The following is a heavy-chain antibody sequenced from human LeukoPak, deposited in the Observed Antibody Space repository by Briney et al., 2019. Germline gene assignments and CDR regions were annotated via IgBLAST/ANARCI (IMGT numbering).Heavy chain of an antibody. CDR3: ATGEGATITFDI. V-gene: IGHV1-24*01. CDR1: GYTLSELS. CDR2: FDPEDGET. Sequence: APVKVSCRVSGYTLSELSIHWVRQAPGKGLEWVGGFDPEDGETISAQKFQGRVTMTEDTSTDTAYMELSRLRSEDTAVCYCATGEGATITFDIWGQGAMVTVSS. J-gene: IGHJ3*02. D-gene: IGHD1-26*01.